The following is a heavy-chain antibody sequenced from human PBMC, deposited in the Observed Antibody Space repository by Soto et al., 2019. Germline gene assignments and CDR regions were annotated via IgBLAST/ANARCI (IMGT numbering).Heavy chain of an antibody. V-gene: IGHV1-69*02. CDR3: ARGGNSVGYVY. CDR2: IIPILGIA. J-gene: IGHJ4*02. D-gene: IGHD2-21*02. Sequence: QVQLVQSGAEVKKPGSSVKVSCKASGGTFSSYTISWVRQAPGQGLEWMGRIIPILGIANYAQKFQGRVTITADKSTSTAYMERGSLRSEDTAVYYCARGGNSVGYVYWGQGTLVTVSS. CDR1: GGTFSSYT.